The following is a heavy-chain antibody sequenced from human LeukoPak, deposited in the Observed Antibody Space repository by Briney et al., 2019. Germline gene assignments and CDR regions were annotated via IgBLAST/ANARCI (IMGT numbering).Heavy chain of an antibody. CDR3: ERETSPAP. CDR2: INNDGSMT. D-gene: IGHD1-7*01. CDR1: GFSFSNNW. Sequence: GGSLRLSCAASGFSFSNNWMHWVRQAPGKGLVWVSRINNDGSMTHYADSVKGRFTISRDNAKNTLYLQMNSLRVEDTAMYYCERETSPAPGGRETLVTVFS. J-gene: IGHJ5*02. V-gene: IGHV3-74*01.